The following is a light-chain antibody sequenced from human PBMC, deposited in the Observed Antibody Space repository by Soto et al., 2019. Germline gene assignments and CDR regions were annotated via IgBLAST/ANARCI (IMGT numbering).Light chain of an antibody. V-gene: IGKV1-39*01. J-gene: IGKJ1*01. CDR1: QSIRNY. Sequence: DIQMTQSPSSLSASVGDRVTITCRASQSIRNYLNWYRQKPGDAPKLLIYAASTLQPGVPSRFSGSGSGTDFTLTISSLQPEDFATYYCQQRYSTPQTFGQGTKVEIK. CDR3: QQRYSTPQT. CDR2: AAS.